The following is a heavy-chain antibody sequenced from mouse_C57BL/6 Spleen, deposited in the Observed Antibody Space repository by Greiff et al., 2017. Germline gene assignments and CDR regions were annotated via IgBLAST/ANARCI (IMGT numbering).Heavy chain of an antibody. D-gene: IGHD2-5*01. CDR3: AAYYSNLRGFMDY. Sequence: VQVVESGAELMKPGASVKLSCKATGYTFTGYWIEWVKQRPGHGLEWIGELLPGSGSTNYNEKFKGKATFTADTSSNTAYMQLSSLTTEDSAIYDCAAYYSNLRGFMDYWGQGTSVTVSS. J-gene: IGHJ4*01. CDR2: LLPGSGST. CDR1: GYTFTGYW. V-gene: IGHV1-9*01.